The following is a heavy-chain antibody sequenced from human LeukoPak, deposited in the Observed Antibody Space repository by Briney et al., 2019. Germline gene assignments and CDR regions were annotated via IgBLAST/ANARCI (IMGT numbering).Heavy chain of an antibody. V-gene: IGHV4-4*07. CDR2: IYSTGST. CDR1: GVSISSYY. J-gene: IGHJ4*02. Sequence: SETLSLTCTVSGVSISSYYWSWIRQPAGKGLEWIGRIYSTGSTNYNPSLKSRLTISVDTSKNQFSLRQRSVTGADTPVYYCARQIASAGTAGFDFWGQGALVTVSS. CDR3: ARQIASAGTAGFDF. D-gene: IGHD6-13*01.